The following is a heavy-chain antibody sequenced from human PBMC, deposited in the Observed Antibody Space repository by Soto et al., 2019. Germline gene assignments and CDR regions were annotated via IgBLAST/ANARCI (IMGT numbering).Heavy chain of an antibody. CDR1: GGSFSGYY. Sequence: SETLSLTCAVYGGSFSGYYWSWIRRPPGKGLEWIGEINHSGSTNYNPSLKSRVTISVDTSKNQFSLKVNSVTAADTAVYYCARGEISGWYFDYWGRGTLVTVSS. J-gene: IGHJ4*02. V-gene: IGHV4-34*01. CDR2: INHSGST. D-gene: IGHD6-19*01. CDR3: ARGEISGWYFDY.